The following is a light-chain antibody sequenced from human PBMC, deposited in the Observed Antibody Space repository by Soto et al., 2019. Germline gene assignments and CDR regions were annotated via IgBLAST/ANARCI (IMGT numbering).Light chain of an antibody. CDR3: QHYGRSAYT. J-gene: IGKJ2*01. Sequence: ESVLTQSPGTLSLSPGERATLSCRASQSVSSNYLAWYQQKPGQAPRLLIYGASSRSTGIPDRFSCSGSGTDFTLTISRLEPEDFAVYYCQHYGRSAYTFGQGNTLEI. V-gene: IGKV3-20*01. CDR1: QSVSSNY. CDR2: GAS.